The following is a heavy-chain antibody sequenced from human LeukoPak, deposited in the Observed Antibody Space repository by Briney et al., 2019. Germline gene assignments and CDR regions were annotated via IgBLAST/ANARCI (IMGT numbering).Heavy chain of an antibody. J-gene: IGHJ4*02. CDR3: AKGKLCKTYYYDSSGYYSFGY. D-gene: IGHD3-22*01. CDR2: ISGSGGST. CDR1: GFTFSSYA. Sequence: GGSLRLSCAASGFTFSSYAMSWVRQAPGKGLEWVSAISGSGGSTYYADSVKGRFTISRDNSKNTLYLQMNSLRAEDTAVYYCAKGKLCKTYYYDSSGYYSFGYWGQGTMVTVSS. V-gene: IGHV3-23*01.